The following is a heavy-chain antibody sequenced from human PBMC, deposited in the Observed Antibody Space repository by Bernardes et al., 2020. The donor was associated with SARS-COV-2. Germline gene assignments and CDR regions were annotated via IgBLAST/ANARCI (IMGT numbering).Heavy chain of an antibody. Sequence: ASVKVSCKVSGYTLTELSMHWVRQAPGKGLEWMGGFDPEDGETIYAQKFQGRVTMTEDTSTDTTYMELSSLRSEDTAVYYCATSPPYGGGYNWFDPWGQGTLVTVSS. J-gene: IGHJ5*02. V-gene: IGHV1-24*01. D-gene: IGHD3-10*01. CDR3: ATSPPYGGGYNWFDP. CDR1: GYTLTELS. CDR2: FDPEDGET.